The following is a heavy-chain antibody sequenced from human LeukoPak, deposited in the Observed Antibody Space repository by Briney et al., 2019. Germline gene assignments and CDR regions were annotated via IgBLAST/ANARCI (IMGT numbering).Heavy chain of an antibody. CDR1: GHTFTGYY. J-gene: IGHJ6*02. CDR3: ARGPPIRGDYDFWSGYYFNYYYYGMDV. V-gene: IGHV1-2*04. Sequence: GASVKVSCKASGHTFTGYYMHWVRQPPGQGLEWMGWINPNSGGTNYAQKFQGWVTMTRDTSISTAYMELSRLRSDDTAVYYCARGPPIRGDYDFWSGYYFNYYYYGMDVWGQGTTVTVSS. CDR2: INPNSGGT. D-gene: IGHD3-3*01.